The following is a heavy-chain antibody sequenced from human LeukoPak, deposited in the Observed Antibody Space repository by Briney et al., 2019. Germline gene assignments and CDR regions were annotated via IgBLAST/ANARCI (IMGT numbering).Heavy chain of an antibody. Sequence: SETLSLTCTVSGGPISSYYWSWIRQPPGKGLEWIGYIYYSGSTNYNPSLKSRVTISVDTSKNQFSLKLSSVTAADTAVYYCARGPYCGGDCYPLYWYFDLWGRGTLVTVSS. J-gene: IGHJ2*01. CDR2: IYYSGST. V-gene: IGHV4-59*01. CDR1: GGPISSYY. CDR3: ARGPYCGGDCYPLYWYFDL. D-gene: IGHD2-21*02.